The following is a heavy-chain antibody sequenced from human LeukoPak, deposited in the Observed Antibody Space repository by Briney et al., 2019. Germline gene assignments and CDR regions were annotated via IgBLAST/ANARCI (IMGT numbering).Heavy chain of an antibody. CDR1: GGTFSSYA. CDR3: ASTGYCSSTSCYADYYYYYMDV. CDR2: IIPIFGTA. Sequence: GSSVKVSCKASGGTFSSYAISWVRQAPGQGLEWMGGIIPIFGTANYAQKFQGRVTITTDESTSTAYMELSSLRSEDTAVYYCASTGYCSSTSCYADYYYYYMDVWGKGTTVTVSS. D-gene: IGHD2-2*01. J-gene: IGHJ6*03. V-gene: IGHV1-69*05.